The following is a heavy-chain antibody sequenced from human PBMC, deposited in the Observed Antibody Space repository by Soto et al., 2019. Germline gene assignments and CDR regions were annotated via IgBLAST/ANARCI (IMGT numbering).Heavy chain of an antibody. V-gene: IGHV3-30-3*01. CDR1: GFTFSSYA. CDR3: ARDRLDVVVPAAILAY. J-gene: IGHJ4*02. D-gene: IGHD2-2*02. CDR2: ISYDGSNK. Sequence: QVQLVEPGGGVVQPGRSLRLSCAASGFTFSSYAMHWVRQAPGKGLEWVAVISYDGSNKYYADSVKGRFTISRDNSKNTLYLQMNSLRAEDTAVYYCARDRLDVVVPAAILAYWGQGTLVTVSS.